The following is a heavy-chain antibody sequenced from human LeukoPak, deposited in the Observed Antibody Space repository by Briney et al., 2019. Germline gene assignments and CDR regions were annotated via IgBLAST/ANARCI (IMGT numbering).Heavy chain of an antibody. Sequence: SETLSLTCTVSGGSISSYYWSWIRQPPGKGLEWIGYIYYSGSTNYNPSLKSRVTISVDRSKNQFSLKLSSVTAADTAVYYCARVVSRGVIIPWFDPWGQGTLVTVSS. D-gene: IGHD3-10*01. J-gene: IGHJ5*02. CDR3: ARVVSRGVIIPWFDP. CDR1: GGSISSYY. V-gene: IGHV4-59*12. CDR2: IYYSGST.